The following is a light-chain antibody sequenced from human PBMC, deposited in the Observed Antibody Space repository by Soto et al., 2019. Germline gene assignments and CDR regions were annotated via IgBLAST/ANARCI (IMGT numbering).Light chain of an antibody. CDR3: SSYTTSTTWV. CDR2: EVS. Sequence: QSALTQPASVSGSPGQSITIYCSGTSSDVGGYGYVSWYQQHPGKAPKLMIYEVSNRPSGVSDRFSGSKSANTASLTISGLQAEDEADYYCSSYTTSTTWVFGGGTK. J-gene: IGLJ3*02. CDR1: SSDVGGYGY. V-gene: IGLV2-14*01.